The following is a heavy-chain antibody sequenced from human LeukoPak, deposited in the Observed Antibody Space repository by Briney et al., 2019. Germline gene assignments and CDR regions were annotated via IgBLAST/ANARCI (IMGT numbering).Heavy chain of an antibody. CDR1: GFTFSSYG. V-gene: IGHV3-33*01. Sequence: PGRSLRLSCAASGFTFSSYGMHWVCQAPGKGLEWVAVIWYDGSNKYYADSVKGRFTISRDNSKNTLYLQMNSLRAEDTAVYYCAREIGSSGWYGDAFDIWGQGTMVTVSS. J-gene: IGHJ3*02. CDR2: IWYDGSNK. CDR3: AREIGSSGWYGDAFDI. D-gene: IGHD6-19*01.